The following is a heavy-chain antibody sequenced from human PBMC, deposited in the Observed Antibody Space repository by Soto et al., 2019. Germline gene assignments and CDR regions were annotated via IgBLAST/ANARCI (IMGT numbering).Heavy chain of an antibody. V-gene: IGHV4-59*08. D-gene: IGHD3-22*01. CDR1: GGSMSNSH. CDR3: ARQMGRSYDSTGYRDAFDI. Sequence: SDTLSLTCTVSGGSMSNSHWSWIPQPPGKGLGWFGCIHSSGSTNYSGSTNYSPSLKSRVTMTVDTSKNQFSLKLSSVTAADTAVYYCARQMGRSYDSTGYRDAFDIWGQGTVVT. CDR2: IHSSGSTNYSGST. J-gene: IGHJ3*02.